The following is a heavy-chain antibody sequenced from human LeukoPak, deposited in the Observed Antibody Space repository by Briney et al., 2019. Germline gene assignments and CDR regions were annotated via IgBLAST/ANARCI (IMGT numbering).Heavy chain of an antibody. Sequence: GASVKVSCKASGGTFSSYAISWVRQATGQGLEWMGWMNPNSGNTGYAQKFQGRVTMTRNTSISTAYMELSSLRSEDTAVYYCARALRGYSYGYYYYYYMDVWGKGTTVTVSS. CDR1: GGTFSSYA. J-gene: IGHJ6*03. CDR3: ARALRGYSYGYYYYYYMDV. CDR2: MNPNSGNT. D-gene: IGHD5-18*01. V-gene: IGHV1-8*02.